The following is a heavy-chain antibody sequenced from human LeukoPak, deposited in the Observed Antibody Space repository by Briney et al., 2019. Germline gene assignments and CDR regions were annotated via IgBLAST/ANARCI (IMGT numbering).Heavy chain of an antibody. CDR2: INPNSGGT. Sequence: ASVKVSCKASGYTFTGYYMHWVRQAPGQGLEWMGWINPNSGGTNYAQKLQGRVTMTTDTSTSTAYMELRSLRSDDTAVYYCARLRLGSGNYYYYMDVWGKGTTVTISS. J-gene: IGHJ6*03. V-gene: IGHV1-2*02. CDR1: GYTFTGYY. CDR3: ARLRLGSGNYYYYMDV. D-gene: IGHD3-10*02.